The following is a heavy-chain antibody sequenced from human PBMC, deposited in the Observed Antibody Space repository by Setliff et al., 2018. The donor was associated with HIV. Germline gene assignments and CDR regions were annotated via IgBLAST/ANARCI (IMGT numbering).Heavy chain of an antibody. Sequence: SETLSLTCAVYGGSFSGYYWSWIRQPPGKGLEWIGEVTHSGRTNYNPSLESRVTTSVDTSKKQFSLRLTSVTAANTAVYYCARGVRDNSGWSSYYFDYWGQGTLVTVSS. CDR2: VTHSGRT. J-gene: IGHJ4*02. D-gene: IGHD6-19*01. CDR1: GGSFSGYY. CDR3: ARGVRDNSGWSSYYFDY. V-gene: IGHV4-34*01.